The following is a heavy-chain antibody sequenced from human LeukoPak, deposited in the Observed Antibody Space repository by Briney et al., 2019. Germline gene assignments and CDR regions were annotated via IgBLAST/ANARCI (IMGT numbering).Heavy chain of an antibody. CDR1: GFTFDDYA. CDR3: AKDGGLYSGSYYIDY. CDR2: ISWDGGST. J-gene: IGHJ4*02. D-gene: IGHD1-26*01. Sequence: PRGFLRLSCAASGFTFDDYAMHWVRQAPGKGLEWVSLISWDGGSTYYADSVKGRFTISRDNSKNSLYLQMNSLRAEDTALYYCAKDGGLYSGSYYIDYWGQGTLVTVPS. V-gene: IGHV3-43D*04.